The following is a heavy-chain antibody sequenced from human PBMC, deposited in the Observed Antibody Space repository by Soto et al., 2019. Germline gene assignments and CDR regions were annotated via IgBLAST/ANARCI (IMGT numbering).Heavy chain of an antibody. Sequence: SQTLSLTWAITGDSVSSNSAGWSWVRQSPSRCLEWLGRTYYRSKWYYEYAVSVRGRITINPDTSKNQYSLQLNSVTPEDTAVYFCARGEQYSGRIFDYWGQGTLVTVSS. CDR1: GDSVSSNSAG. J-gene: IGHJ4*01. D-gene: IGHD1-26*01. CDR3: ARGEQYSGRIFDY. V-gene: IGHV6-1*01. CDR2: TYYRSKWYY.